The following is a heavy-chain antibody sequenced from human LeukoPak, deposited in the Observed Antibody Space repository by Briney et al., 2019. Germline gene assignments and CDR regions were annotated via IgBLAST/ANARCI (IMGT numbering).Heavy chain of an antibody. V-gene: IGHV3-48*04. CDR3: ARRGLAVAGTLRGAFDI. J-gene: IGHJ3*02. CDR1: GFTFSIYS. D-gene: IGHD6-19*01. Sequence: GGSRRLSCTASGFTFSIYSMNWVRQAPGKGLEWVSYISSSSSAIYYADSVKGRFTVSRDNAKTSLYLQMNSLRAEDTAVYYCARRGLAVAGTLRGAFDIWGQGTMVTVSS. CDR2: ISSSSSAI.